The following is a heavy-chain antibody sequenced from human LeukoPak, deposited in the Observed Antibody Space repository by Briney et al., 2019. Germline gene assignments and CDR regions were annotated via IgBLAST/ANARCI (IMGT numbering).Heavy chain of an antibody. CDR1: GFTFSSYA. CDR2: ISGSGGST. Sequence: GGSLRLSCAASGFTFSSYAMSWVRQAPGKGLEWVSAISGSGGSTYYADSVKGRFTISRDNSKNTLYLQMDSLRAEDTAVYYCAKDRHYYDSSGYYYWNFDLWGRGTLVTVSS. V-gene: IGHV3-23*01. J-gene: IGHJ2*01. D-gene: IGHD3-22*01. CDR3: AKDRHYYDSSGYYYWNFDL.